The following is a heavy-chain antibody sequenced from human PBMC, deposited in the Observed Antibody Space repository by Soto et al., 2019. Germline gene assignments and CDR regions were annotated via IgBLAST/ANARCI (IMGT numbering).Heavy chain of an antibody. CDR2: IYYSGTT. D-gene: IGHD3-3*01. Sequence: SETLSLTCTVSGGSISSSSYYWGWIRQPPGKGLEWIGSIYYSGTTYYNPSLKSRVTIAVHTSKNQFSLKLSSVTAADTAVYYCVRPHHVNYDFWTPYSSSTFRPWGQGTLVTVSS. V-gene: IGHV4-39*01. CDR1: GGSISSSSYY. J-gene: IGHJ5*02. CDR3: VRPHHVNYDFWTPYSSSTFRP.